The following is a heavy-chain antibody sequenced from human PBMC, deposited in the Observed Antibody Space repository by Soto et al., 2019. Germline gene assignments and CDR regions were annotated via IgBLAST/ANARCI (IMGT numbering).Heavy chain of an antibody. V-gene: IGHV4-39*01. CDR1: GGSIKSSTYY. J-gene: IGHJ5*02. CDR3: ARQSSSSLGWFDP. CDR2: FYYGVST. D-gene: IGHD6-13*01. Sequence: QLQLQESGPGLVKPSETLSLTCTVSGGSIKSSTYYRGWIRQPLGKGLEWIGSFYYGVSTHYNPSRKRRVTISLDTPKKQFSLKLSSVTASDTAVYYCARQSSSSLGWFDPWGQGTLSTGSS.